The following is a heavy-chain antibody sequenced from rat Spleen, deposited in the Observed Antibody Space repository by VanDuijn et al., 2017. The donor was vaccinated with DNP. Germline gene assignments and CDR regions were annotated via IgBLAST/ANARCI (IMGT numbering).Heavy chain of an antibody. CDR3: ARSRLPGYYPFAC. CDR1: GFTFSNYY. D-gene: IGHD1-4*01. V-gene: IGHV5-22*01. Sequence: EVQLVESGGGPVQPGRSLKLSCVASGFTFSNYYMAWVRQAPTKGLEWVASISHVDNRVYYGDSVKGRFTVSRDNAKSTLYLQMNSLKSEDTATYYCARSRLPGYYPFACWGQGTLVTVSS. J-gene: IGHJ3*01. CDR2: ISHVDNRV.